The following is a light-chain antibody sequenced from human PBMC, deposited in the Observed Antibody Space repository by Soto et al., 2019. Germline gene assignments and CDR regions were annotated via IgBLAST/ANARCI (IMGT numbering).Light chain of an antibody. Sequence: QSVLTQPASVSGSPGQSITISCTGTSSDVGSYNLVSWYQQHPGKAPKLMIYEGSKRPSGVSNRFSGSKSGNTASLTISGLQAEDEADYYCCSYTGSSRVFGGGTKQTVL. CDR1: SSDVGSYNL. J-gene: IGLJ2*01. CDR2: EGS. CDR3: CSYTGSSRV. V-gene: IGLV2-23*01.